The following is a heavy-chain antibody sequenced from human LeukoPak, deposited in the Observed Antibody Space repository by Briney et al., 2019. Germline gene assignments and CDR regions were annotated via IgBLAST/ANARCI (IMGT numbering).Heavy chain of an antibody. CDR1: GGSISSYY. J-gene: IGHJ3*02. Sequence: SETLSLTCTVSGGSISSYYWSWIRQPAGKGLGWIGRIYTSGSTNYNPSLKSRVTMSVDTSKNQFSLKLSSVTAADTAVYYCASVRLPITIFGEDAFDIWGRGTMVTVSS. CDR2: IYTSGST. CDR3: ASVRLPITIFGEDAFDI. V-gene: IGHV4-4*07. D-gene: IGHD3-10*02.